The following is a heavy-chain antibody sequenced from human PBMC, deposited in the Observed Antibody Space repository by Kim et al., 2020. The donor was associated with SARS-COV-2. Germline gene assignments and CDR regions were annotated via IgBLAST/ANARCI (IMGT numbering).Heavy chain of an antibody. J-gene: IGHJ5*02. CDR2: VSISGDKT. CDR1: GFTFSDYA. D-gene: IGHD5-12*01. V-gene: IGHV3-64D*06. CDR3: VKDQTYSYDL. Sequence: VGSLRLSCSASGFTFSDYAMHWVRQAPGRGLEPVATVSISGDKTYYGDSVKGRFTISRDNSKNTQHLQMSTLRADDTAIYYCVKDQTYSYDLWGQGTLVIVSS.